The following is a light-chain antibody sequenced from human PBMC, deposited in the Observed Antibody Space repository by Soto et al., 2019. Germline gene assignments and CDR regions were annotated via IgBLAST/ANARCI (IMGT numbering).Light chain of an antibody. V-gene: IGLV1-47*02. CDR1: NSNIGSNF. Sequence: QLVLTQPPSASGTPGQRVTISCSGSNSNIGSNFIYWYQQVPGTAPKLLIYSNNQRASGVPDRFSASKSGTSASLAISGLQSEDEAHYYCVTWDDSLSGVVFGGGTKLTVL. CDR2: SNN. CDR3: VTWDDSLSGVV. J-gene: IGLJ3*02.